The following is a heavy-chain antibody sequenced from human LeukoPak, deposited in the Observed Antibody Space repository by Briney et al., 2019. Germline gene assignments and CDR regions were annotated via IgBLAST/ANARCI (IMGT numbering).Heavy chain of an antibody. CDR2: IYYSGST. J-gene: IGHJ4*02. CDR3: ARLKGRAAAGFDY. Sequence: PSETLSLTCTVSGGSISSSSYYWGWIRQPPGKGLEWIGSIYYSGSTYYNPSLKSRVTISVDTSKNQFSLKLSSVTAADTAVYYCARLKGRAAAGFDYWGQGTLVTVSS. CDR1: GGSISSSSYY. D-gene: IGHD6-13*01. V-gene: IGHV4-39*01.